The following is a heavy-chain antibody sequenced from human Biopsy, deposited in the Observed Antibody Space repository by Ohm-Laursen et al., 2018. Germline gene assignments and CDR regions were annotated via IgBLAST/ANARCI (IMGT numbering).Heavy chain of an antibody. Sequence: TQTLPLTCDFPGVSLPERQRATSVNWIRQAPGKSLEWLARIEWEEAKVVSYSLKNSISISKDDSKAQGVLRMTDMDPVDKCTYYCTRLNILIVSDALVRRHRRHHAGMDVWGPGATVTVSS. V-gene: IGHV2-70*16. J-gene: IGHJ6*02. D-gene: IGHD2/OR15-2a*01. CDR3: TRLNILIVSDALVRRHRRHHAGMDV. CDR1: GVSLPERQRATS. CDR2: IEWEEAK.